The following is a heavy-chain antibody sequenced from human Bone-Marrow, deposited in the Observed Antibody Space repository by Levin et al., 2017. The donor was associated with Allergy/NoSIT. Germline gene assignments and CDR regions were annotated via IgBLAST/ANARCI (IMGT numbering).Heavy chain of an antibody. D-gene: IGHD4/OR15-4a*01. Sequence: GESLKISCAASGFTVSNNYMRWVRQPPGKGLEWVSLIYSAGSTYYADSVKGRFTISRDKSKNTLYLQMNSLRAEDTAVYYCARGGDYGNYWGQGTLVTVSS. J-gene: IGHJ4*02. CDR1: GFTVSNNY. CDR3: ARGGDYGNY. V-gene: IGHV3-66*01. CDR2: IYSAGST.